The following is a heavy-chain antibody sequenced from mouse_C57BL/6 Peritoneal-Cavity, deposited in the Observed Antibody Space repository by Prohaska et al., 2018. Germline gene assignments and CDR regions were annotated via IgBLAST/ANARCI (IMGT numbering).Heavy chain of an antibody. CDR2: INSYNGGT. CDR3: AREDDYPYAMDY. D-gene: IGHD2-4*01. J-gene: IGHJ4*01. CDR1: GYTFTDYY. V-gene: IGHV1-19*01. Sequence: EVQLQQSGPVLVKPGASVKMSCKASGYTFTDYYMNWVKQSHGKSLEWIGMINSYNGGTRYSQKFKDKATLTVDKSSNTAYMELNSLTSEDSAVYYCAREDDYPYAMDYWGQGTSVTVSS.